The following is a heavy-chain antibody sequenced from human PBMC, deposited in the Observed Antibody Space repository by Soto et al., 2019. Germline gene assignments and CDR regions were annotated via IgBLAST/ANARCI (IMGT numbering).Heavy chain of an antibody. V-gene: IGHV1-69*13. J-gene: IGHJ5*02. CDR1: GGTFSSYA. D-gene: IGHD5-18*01. CDR3: AIAQWGDTAMVFNFDP. Sequence: GASVKVSCKASGGTFSSYAISWARQAPGQGLEWMGGIIPIFGTANYAQKFQGRVTITADESTSTAYMELSSLRSEDTAVYYCAIAQWGDTAMVFNFDPWGQGTLVTVSS. CDR2: IIPIFGTA.